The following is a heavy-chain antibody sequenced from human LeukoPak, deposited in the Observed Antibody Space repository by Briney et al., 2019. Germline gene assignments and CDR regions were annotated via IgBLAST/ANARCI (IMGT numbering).Heavy chain of an antibody. CDR2: ISYSGST. V-gene: IGHV4-59*12. CDR3: ARGGSRSYTSSTLDY. CDR1: GGSITVYY. Sequence: SETLSLTCSVSGGSITVYYWNWLRQSPGKGLEWIGSISYSGSTNYNPSLRSRGTISIDTSENRFSLKVSSVIAADTAMYYCARGGSRSYTSSTLDYWGQGTLVTVSS. J-gene: IGHJ4*02. D-gene: IGHD6-6*01.